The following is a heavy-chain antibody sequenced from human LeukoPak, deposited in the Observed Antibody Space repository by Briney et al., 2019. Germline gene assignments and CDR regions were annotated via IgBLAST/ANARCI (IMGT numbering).Heavy chain of an antibody. Sequence: ASVKVSCKASGYTSTGYYMHWVRQAPGQGLEWMGRINPNSGGTNYAQKLQGRVTMTTDTSTSTAYMELRSLRSDDTAVYYCARDHPSMSYDYWGQGTLVTVSS. CDR2: INPNSGGT. CDR3: ARDHPSMSYDY. J-gene: IGHJ4*02. CDR1: GYTSTGYY. D-gene: IGHD1-26*01. V-gene: IGHV1-2*06.